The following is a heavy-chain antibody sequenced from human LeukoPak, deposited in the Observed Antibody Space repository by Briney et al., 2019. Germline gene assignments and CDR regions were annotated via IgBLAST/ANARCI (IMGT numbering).Heavy chain of an antibody. CDR1: GGTFSSYA. CDR3: AAAKDPIVVVPAATHGVFHY. CDR2: IIPMFDIA. Sequence: SVKVSCKASGGTFSSYAINWVRQAPGQGLEWMGRIIPMFDIANYAQKLKGRVTITADKSTSTVYMDLSSLRSEDTTVYYCAAAKDPIVVVPAATHGVFHYWGQGTLVTVSS. V-gene: IGHV1-69*04. J-gene: IGHJ4*02. D-gene: IGHD2-2*01.